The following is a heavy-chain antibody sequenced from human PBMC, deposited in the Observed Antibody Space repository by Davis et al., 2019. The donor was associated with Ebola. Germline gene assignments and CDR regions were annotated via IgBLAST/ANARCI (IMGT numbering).Heavy chain of an antibody. CDR3: ARDSQGLQWLAYNWFDP. V-gene: IGHV3-74*01. CDR2: INSDGRSI. Sequence: PGGSLRLSCAASGFTFSSYWMHWVRQAPGKGLVWVSRINSDGRSISYADSVKGRFTISRDNAKNTLYLQMNSLRAEDTAVYYCARDSQGLQWLAYNWFDPWGQGTLVTVSS. CDR1: GFTFSSYW. D-gene: IGHD6-19*01. J-gene: IGHJ5*02.